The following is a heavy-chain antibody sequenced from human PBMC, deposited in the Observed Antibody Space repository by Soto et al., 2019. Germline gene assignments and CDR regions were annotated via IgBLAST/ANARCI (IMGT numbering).Heavy chain of an antibody. V-gene: IGHV4-31*03. D-gene: IGHD5-12*01. CDR1: GVSISSGGYY. J-gene: IGHJ3*02. CDR2: IYYSGST. Sequence: PSETLSLTCTVSGVSISSGGYYWSWIRQHPGKGLEWIGYIYYSGSTYYNPSLKSRVTISVDTSKNQFSLKLSSVTAADTAVYYCARVRGGYDSAAFDIWGQGTMVTVSS. CDR3: ARVRGGYDSAAFDI.